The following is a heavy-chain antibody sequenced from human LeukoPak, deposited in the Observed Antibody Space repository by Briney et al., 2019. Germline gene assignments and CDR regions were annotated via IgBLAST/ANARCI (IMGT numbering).Heavy chain of an antibody. CDR3: ARAGGSVGWYGTIDS. V-gene: IGHV4-61*09. CDR2: LYTSGTT. D-gene: IGHD6-19*01. CDR1: GGSISSGSYY. J-gene: IGHJ4*02. Sequence: SQTLSLTCTVSGGSISSGSYYWPWIRQPGGKGLEWIGHLYTSGTTSYHPALQSRFTISADTSRPQFSLRLPSVTAADTAVYYCARAGGSVGWYGTIDSWGQGTLVTVSS.